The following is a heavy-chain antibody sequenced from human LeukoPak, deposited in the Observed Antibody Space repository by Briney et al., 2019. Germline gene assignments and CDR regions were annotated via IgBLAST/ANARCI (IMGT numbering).Heavy chain of an antibody. V-gene: IGHV3-30*03. D-gene: IGHD6-13*01. Sequence: PGRSLRLSCAASGFTFSSYGMHWVRQAPGKGLEWVAVISYDGSNKYYADSVKGRFTISRDNAKNSLYLQMNSLRAEDTAVYYCVAAAGTGVEGFDYWGQGTLVTVSS. CDR3: VAAAGTGVEGFDY. J-gene: IGHJ4*02. CDR2: ISYDGSNK. CDR1: GFTFSSYG.